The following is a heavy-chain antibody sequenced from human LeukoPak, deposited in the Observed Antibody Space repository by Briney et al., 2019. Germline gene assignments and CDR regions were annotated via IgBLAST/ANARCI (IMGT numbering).Heavy chain of an antibody. CDR1: GGSISSGDYY. D-gene: IGHD3-10*01. V-gene: IGHV4-30-4*01. J-gene: IGHJ4*02. CDR2: IYYSGST. Sequence: PSETLSLTCTVSGGSISSGDYYWSWIRQPPGQGLEWIGYIYYSGSTYYNPPLKSRFTISVYTSKNQFSLKLSSVTAADTAVYYCARDRDGFQDYWGQGTLVTVSS. CDR3: ARDRDGFQDY.